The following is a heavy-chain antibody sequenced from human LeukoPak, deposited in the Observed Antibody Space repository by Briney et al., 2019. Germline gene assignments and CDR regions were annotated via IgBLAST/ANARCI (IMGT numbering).Heavy chain of an antibody. Sequence: GALRLSCAASGFTTSNYYMSWVRQAPGKGLEWASVIYTGGNTYYTDAVKGRFTISRHNSKNTLYLQMNNLRAEDTAVYYCARGGPATTIDYWGRGTLVTVSS. CDR1: GFTTSNYY. D-gene: IGHD1-1*01. CDR3: ARGGPATTIDY. V-gene: IGHV3-53*04. CDR2: IYTGGNT. J-gene: IGHJ4*02.